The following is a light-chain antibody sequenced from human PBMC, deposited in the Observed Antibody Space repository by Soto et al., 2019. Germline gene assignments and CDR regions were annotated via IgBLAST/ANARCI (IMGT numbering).Light chain of an antibody. Sequence: NFMLTQPHSVSESPGKTVTISCTRSSGSIAHNYVQWYQQRPGSAPTTVIYENNQRPSGVPDRFSGSIDSSSNSGSLTIPGLRTEDEADYYCHSYDLSNTAWVLGGGSKLTVL. V-gene: IGLV6-57*04. CDR3: HSYDLSNTAWV. CDR1: SGSIAHNY. CDR2: ENN. J-gene: IGLJ3*02.